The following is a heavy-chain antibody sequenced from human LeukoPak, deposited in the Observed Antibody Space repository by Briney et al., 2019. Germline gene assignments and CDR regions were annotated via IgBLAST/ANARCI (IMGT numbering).Heavy chain of an antibody. D-gene: IGHD3-3*01. Sequence: PGGSLRLSCAASGFTVSNNYMSWVRQAPGKGLEWVSVIYSDGSTYYADSVRGRFTISRDNSKNTLYLQMNSLRAEDTAVYYCARRITIFGVVIATMDVWGQGTTVTVSS. CDR1: GFTVSNNY. J-gene: IGHJ6*02. CDR3: ARRITIFGVVIATMDV. CDR2: IYSDGST. V-gene: IGHV3-66*01.